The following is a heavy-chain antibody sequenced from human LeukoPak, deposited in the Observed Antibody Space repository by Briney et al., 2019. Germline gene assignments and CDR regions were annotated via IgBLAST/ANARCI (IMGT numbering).Heavy chain of an antibody. V-gene: IGHV4-4*07. CDR1: GGSISGYY. J-gene: IGHJ3*02. CDR2: VYTSGST. D-gene: IGHD1-7*01. Sequence: SETLSLTCSVSGGSISGYYWSWIRQPAGKGLEWIGRVYTSGSTHYNPSLKTRLTMSVDTSKNQFSLKLSSVTAADTAVYYCARLITGTTTAFDIWGQGTMVTVSS. CDR3: ARLITGTTTAFDI.